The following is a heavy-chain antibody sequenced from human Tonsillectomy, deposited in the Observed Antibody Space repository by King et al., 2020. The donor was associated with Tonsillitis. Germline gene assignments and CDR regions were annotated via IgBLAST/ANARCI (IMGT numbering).Heavy chain of an antibody. D-gene: IGHD6-13*01. Sequence: VQLVESGGGLVQPGGSLRLSCAASGFTFSNSAMGWVRQAPGKGLEWVSAISASDGRTYYADSVKGRFTISRDNSKNTLFLQMNSLRAEDTAVYYCAKGGIAGVGTLDHFYLWGQGTPVPLPS. CDR3: AKGGIAGVGTLDHFYL. J-gene: IGHJ4*02. CDR2: ISASDGRT. CDR1: GFTFSNSA. V-gene: IGHV3-23*04.